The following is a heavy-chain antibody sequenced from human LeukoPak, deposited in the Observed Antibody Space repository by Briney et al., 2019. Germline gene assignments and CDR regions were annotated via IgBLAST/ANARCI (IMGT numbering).Heavy chain of an antibody. J-gene: IGHJ2*01. D-gene: IGHD3-3*01. CDR3: ARGAGSYDFWSGYSRAHWYFDL. CDR1: GGSFSGYY. CDR2: INHSGST. V-gene: IGHV4-34*01. Sequence: SETLSLTCAVYGGSFSGYYWSWVRQPPGKGLEWIGEINHSGSTNYNPSLKSRGTISVDTSKNQFSLKLNSVTAADTAVFYCARGAGSYDFWSGYSRAHWYFDLWGRGTLVTVSS.